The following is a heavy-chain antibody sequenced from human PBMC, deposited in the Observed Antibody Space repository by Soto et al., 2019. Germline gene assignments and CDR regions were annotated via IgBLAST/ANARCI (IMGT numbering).Heavy chain of an antibody. Sequence: GESLKISCKGSGYSFTSYWIGWVRQMPGKGLEWMGIIYPGDSDTRYSPSFQGQVTISADKSISTAYLQWSSLKASDTAMYYCARHEGIEVAGRLIDYWGQGTLVTVSS. CDR3: ARHEGIEVAGRLIDY. D-gene: IGHD6-19*01. V-gene: IGHV5-51*01. J-gene: IGHJ4*02. CDR2: IYPGDSDT. CDR1: GYSFTSYW.